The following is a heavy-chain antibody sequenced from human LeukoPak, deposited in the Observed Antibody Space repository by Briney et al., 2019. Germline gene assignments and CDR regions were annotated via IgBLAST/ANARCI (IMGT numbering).Heavy chain of an antibody. J-gene: IGHJ4*02. Sequence: GGSLRLSCAASGFTVSSNHMSWVRQAPGKGLEWVSVIYSGGSTYYADSVKGRFTISRDNSKNTLYLQMNSLRAEDTAVYYCARGGTFPFFDYWGQGTLVTVSS. D-gene: IGHD2-15*01. V-gene: IGHV3-53*01. CDR3: ARGGTFPFFDY. CDR1: GFTVSSNH. CDR2: IYSGGST.